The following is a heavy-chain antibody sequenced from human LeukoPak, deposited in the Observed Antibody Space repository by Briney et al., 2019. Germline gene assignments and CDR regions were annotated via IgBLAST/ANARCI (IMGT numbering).Heavy chain of an antibody. V-gene: IGHV4-59*01. D-gene: IGHD3-22*01. CDR2: IYYSGST. J-gene: IGHJ4*02. CDR3: ARLTSYYYDSSGYYTASYFDY. CDR1: GGSISSYY. Sequence: PSETLSLTCTVSGGSISSYYWSWIRQPPGKGLEWIGYIYYSGSTNYNPSLKSRVTISVDTSKNQFSLMLSSVTAADTAVYYCARLTSYYYDSSGYYTASYFDYWGQGTLVTVSS.